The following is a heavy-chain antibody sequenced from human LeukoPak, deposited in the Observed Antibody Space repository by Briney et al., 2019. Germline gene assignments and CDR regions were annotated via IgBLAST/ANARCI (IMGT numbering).Heavy chain of an antibody. V-gene: IGHV3-30*02. Sequence: GGSLRLSCAASGFTFSSYGMHWVRQAPGKGLEGVAFIRYDGSNKYYADSVKGRFTISRDNSKNTLYLQMNSLRAEDTAVYYCARDRRSMVRGVNTLFDYWGQGTLVTVSS. CDR1: GFTFSSYG. J-gene: IGHJ4*02. D-gene: IGHD3-10*01. CDR2: IRYDGSNK. CDR3: ARDRRSMVRGVNTLFDY.